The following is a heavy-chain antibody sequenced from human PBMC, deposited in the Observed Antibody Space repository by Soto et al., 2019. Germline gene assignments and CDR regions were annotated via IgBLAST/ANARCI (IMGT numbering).Heavy chain of an antibody. CDR2: IYPGDSDT. CDR1: GYSFTSYW. V-gene: IGHV5-51*01. CDR3: ARHRSALSSSWYVAFDI. D-gene: IGHD6-13*01. J-gene: IGHJ3*02. Sequence: PGESLKISCKGSGYSFTSYWIGWVRQMPGKGLEWMGIIYPGDSDTRYSPSFQGQVTISADKSISTAYLQWSSLKASDTAMYYWARHRSALSSSWYVAFDIWGQGTMVTVSS.